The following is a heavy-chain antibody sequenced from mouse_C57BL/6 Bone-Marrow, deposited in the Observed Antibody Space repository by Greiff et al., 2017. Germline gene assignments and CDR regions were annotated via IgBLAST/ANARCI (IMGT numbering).Heavy chain of an antibody. CDR1: GYTFTSYG. J-gene: IGHJ1*03. Sequence: QVQLQQPGAELARPGASVKLSCKASGYTFTSYGISWVKQRTGQGLEWIGEIYPRSGNTYYNEKFKGKATLTADKSSSTAYMELRSLTSEDSAVSYWARLGCYYVYWYFDVWGTGTTVTVSS. D-gene: IGHD1-1*01. CDR2: IYPRSGNT. V-gene: IGHV1-81*01. CDR3: ARLGCYYVYWYFDV.